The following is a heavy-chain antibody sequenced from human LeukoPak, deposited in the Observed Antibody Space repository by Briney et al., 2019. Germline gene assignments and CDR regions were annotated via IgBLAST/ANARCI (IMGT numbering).Heavy chain of an antibody. CDR1: GGSISSYY. Sequence: SETLSLTCTVSGGSISSYYWSWIRQPPGKGLEWIGYIYYSGGTNYNPSLKSRVTISVDTSKNQFSLKLSSVTAADTAEYYCARSRVGDYGILTGLLGDYYYGMDVWGQGTTVTVSS. CDR3: ARSRVGDYGILTGLLGDYYYGMDV. V-gene: IGHV4-59*08. D-gene: IGHD3-9*01. CDR2: IYYSGGT. J-gene: IGHJ6*02.